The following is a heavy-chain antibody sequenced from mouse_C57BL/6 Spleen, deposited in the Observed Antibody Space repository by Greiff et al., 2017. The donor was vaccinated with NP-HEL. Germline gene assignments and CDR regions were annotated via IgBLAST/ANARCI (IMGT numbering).Heavy chain of an antibody. CDR3: AKGDYDRFAY. J-gene: IGHJ3*01. CDR1: GYTFTDYY. CDR2: INPYNGGT. V-gene: IGHV1-19*01. D-gene: IGHD2-4*01. Sequence: VQLQQSGPVLVKPGASVKMSCKASGYTFTDYYMNWVKQSHGKSLEWIGVINPYNGGTSYNQKFKGKATLTVDKSSSTAYMELNSLTSEDSAVYYCAKGDYDRFAYWGQGTLVTVSA.